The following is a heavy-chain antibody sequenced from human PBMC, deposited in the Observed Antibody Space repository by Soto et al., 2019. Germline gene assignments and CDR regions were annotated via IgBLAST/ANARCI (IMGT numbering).Heavy chain of an antibody. CDR3: ARGALGMVRGTNNWFDP. CDR1: RFIFSDHA. J-gene: IGHJ5*02. Sequence: GGSLRLSCEASRFIFSDHAMSWVRQAPGKGLEWVSAISGNGIATYYADSVKGRFTISRDNSKNTLYLQMNRLRADDTAVYYCARGALGMVRGTNNWFDPWGQGTLVTVSS. CDR2: ISGNGIAT. V-gene: IGHV3-23*01. D-gene: IGHD3-10*01.